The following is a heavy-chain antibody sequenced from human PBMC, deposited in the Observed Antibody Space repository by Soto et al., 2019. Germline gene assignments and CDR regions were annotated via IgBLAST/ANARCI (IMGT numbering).Heavy chain of an antibody. CDR1: EFTFSSYS. CDR3: AKGVPGIAVAGTGYFQH. V-gene: IGHV3-23*01. CDR2: ISGSGDST. Sequence: PGGSLGLSCAAAEFTFSSYSMSWFLQAPGKGLEWVSGISGSGDSTYYADSVNGRFTISRDNSKNTLYLQMNSLRAEDPAVYYCAKGVPGIAVAGTGYFQHWGQGTLVTVSS. D-gene: IGHD6-19*01. J-gene: IGHJ1*01.